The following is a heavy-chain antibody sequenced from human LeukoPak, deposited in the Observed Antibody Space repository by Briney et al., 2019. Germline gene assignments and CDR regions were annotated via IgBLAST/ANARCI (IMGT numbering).Heavy chain of an antibody. D-gene: IGHD5-18*01. V-gene: IGHV4-4*07. CDR3: ARDSPDGYSHGHYYYNMDV. CDR2: MYSNGKT. CDR1: GGAISNYY. Sequence: SETLSLTCTGSGGAISNYYWSWLPQPAGKGLEWIVRMYSNGKTNYNPSLQSRLTMSVDTSTNQFSLKLTSVTAADTAVYYCARDSPDGYSHGHYYYNMDVWGKGTTVTVS. J-gene: IGHJ6*03.